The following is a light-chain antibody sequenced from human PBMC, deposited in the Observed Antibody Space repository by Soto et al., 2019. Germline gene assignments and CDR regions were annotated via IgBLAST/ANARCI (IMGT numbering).Light chain of an antibody. CDR3: QQFNNLPYT. CDR1: QTISTN. Sequence: EVVMTQSPAILSVSPGERATLSCRASQTISTNLAWYQQKPGQPPRLLIYGSTRAADVPARFRGSGSGTEFTLTISSLQSEDFALYYCQQFNNLPYTFGPGTELEIK. J-gene: IGKJ2*01. CDR2: GS. V-gene: IGKV3-15*01.